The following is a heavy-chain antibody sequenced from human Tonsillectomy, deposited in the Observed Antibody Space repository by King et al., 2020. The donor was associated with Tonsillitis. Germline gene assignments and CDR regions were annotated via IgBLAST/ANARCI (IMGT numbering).Heavy chain of an antibody. V-gene: IGHV5-51*01. CDR1: GYSFSTYW. CDR2: IYPGDSDT. D-gene: IGHD6-19*01. CDR3: ARHSTDYSIGPDTFSI. J-gene: IGHJ3*02. Sequence: QLVQSGAEVKKPGESLRIFCQGSGYSFSTYWIGWVRQMPGKGLEWMGIIYPGDSDTKYSPSFQGQVTISVDKSISTAYLQWASLKASDSAMYYCARHSTDYSIGPDTFSIWGQGTMVTVSS.